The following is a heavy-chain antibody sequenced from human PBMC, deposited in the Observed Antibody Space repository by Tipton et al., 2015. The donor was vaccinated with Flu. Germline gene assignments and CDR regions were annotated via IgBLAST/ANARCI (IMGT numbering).Heavy chain of an antibody. D-gene: IGHD1-26*01. V-gene: IGHV4-34*01. CDR2: INHSGST. J-gene: IGHJ5*02. Sequence: TLSLTCAVYGGSFSGYYWSWIRQPPGKGLEWIGEINHSGSTNYNPSLKSRVTISVDTSKNQFSLKLSSVTAAETAVYYCARGPKSIVGATGGWFDPWGQGTLVTVSS. CDR3: ARGPKSIVGATGGWFDP. CDR1: GGSFSGYY.